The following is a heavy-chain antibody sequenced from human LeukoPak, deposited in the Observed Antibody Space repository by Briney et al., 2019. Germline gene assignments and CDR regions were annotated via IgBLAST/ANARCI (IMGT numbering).Heavy chain of an antibody. CDR1: GDTVSSKRAA. V-gene: IGHV6-1*01. D-gene: IGHD2-8*02. Sequence: SQTLSLTCAISGDTVSSKRAAWNWIRQSPLRGLEWLGRTFYRSEWNNDYAVSVKGRITIKPDTSKNQFSLQLNSVTPEDTAVYYCANLRTGTSDVFDIWGQGTMVTVSS. CDR2: TFYRSEWNN. J-gene: IGHJ3*02. CDR3: ANLRTGTSDVFDI.